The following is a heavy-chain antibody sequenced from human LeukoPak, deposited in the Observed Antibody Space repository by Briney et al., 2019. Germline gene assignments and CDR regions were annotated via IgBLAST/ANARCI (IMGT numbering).Heavy chain of an antibody. CDR1: GFSFSSYA. CDR2: ISTSGTAT. CDR3: AKGSYSSGWISDY. D-gene: IGHD6-19*01. J-gene: IGHJ4*02. Sequence: GGSLRLSCAASGFSFSSYAMSWVRQAPGKGLESVSLISTSGTATYYADSVKGRFTISRDNSKNTMYLQMNSLGAEDTALYYCAKGSYSSGWISDYWGQGTLVTVSS. V-gene: IGHV3-23*01.